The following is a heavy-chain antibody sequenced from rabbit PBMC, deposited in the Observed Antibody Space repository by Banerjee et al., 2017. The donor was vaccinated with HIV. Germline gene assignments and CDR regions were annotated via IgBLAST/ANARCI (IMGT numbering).Heavy chain of an antibody. J-gene: IGHJ6*01. CDR2: IYGGSSGST. D-gene: IGHD6-1*01. V-gene: IGHV1S40*01. CDR1: GFSFSSSYY. Sequence: QSLEESGGDLVKPGASLTLTCTASGFSFSSSYYMCWVRQAPGKGLEWIACIYGGSSGSTYYASWAKGRFTISKTSSTTVTLQMTSLTAADTATYFCARQDAVGWADYGYAWDLWGPGTLVTVS. CDR3: ARQDAVGWADYGYAWDL.